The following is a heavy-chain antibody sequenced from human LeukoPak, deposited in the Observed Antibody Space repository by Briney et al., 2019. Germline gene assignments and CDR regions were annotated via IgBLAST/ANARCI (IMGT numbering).Heavy chain of an antibody. CDR1: GFTFSSYA. D-gene: IGHD6-13*01. CDR3: AKAAAAGFWGRTSYYYYYYYMDV. V-gene: IGHV3-23*01. Sequence: GGSLRLSCAASGFTFSSYAMSWVRQAPGKGLEWVSAISGSGGSTYYADSVKVRLTISRDNSKNTLYLQMNSLRAEDTAVYYCAKAAAAGFWGRTSYYYYYYYMDVWGKGTTVTVSS. J-gene: IGHJ6*03. CDR2: ISGSGGST.